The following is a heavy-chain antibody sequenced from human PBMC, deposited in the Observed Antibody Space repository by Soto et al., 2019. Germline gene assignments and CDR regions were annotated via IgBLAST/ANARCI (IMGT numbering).Heavy chain of an antibody. Sequence: PGGSLRLSCAVSGFTFSSYSMSWVRQAPGKGLEWVSSITSFSDYIYYADSVKGRFTITRDNAKNSLFLQIDNLRAEDTAVYFCARVDGYTYPNDYWGQGTSVTVYS. CDR1: GFTFSSYS. D-gene: IGHD5-12*01. J-gene: IGHJ4*02. V-gene: IGHV3-21*01. CDR3: ARVDGYTYPNDY. CDR2: ITSFSDYI.